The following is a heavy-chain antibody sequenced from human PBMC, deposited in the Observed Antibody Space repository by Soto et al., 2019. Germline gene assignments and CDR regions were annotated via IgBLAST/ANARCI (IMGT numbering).Heavy chain of an antibody. J-gene: IGHJ4*02. CDR1: GFTFSSYS. V-gene: IGHV3-30-3*01. CDR2: ISYDGSNK. D-gene: IGHD6-6*01. CDR3: AREDSSSSSFTAVYYFDY. Sequence: GGSLRVSSAASGFTFSSYSMHWVRKAPGKGLEWVAVISYDGSNKYYADSVKGRFTISRDNSKNTLYLQMNSLRAEDTAVYYCAREDSSSSSFTAVYYFDYWGQGTLVTVSS.